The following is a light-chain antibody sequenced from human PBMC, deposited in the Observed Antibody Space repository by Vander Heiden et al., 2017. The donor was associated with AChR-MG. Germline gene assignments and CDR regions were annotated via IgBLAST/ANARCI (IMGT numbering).Light chain of an antibody. V-gene: IGLV3-1*01. CDR2: QHN. CDR1: KLGDKY. Sequence: SYELTKPHSVSVSPGQTASITCSGDKLGDKYACWYQQKPGQSPVLVIYQHNKRPSGIPERFSGSISGNTATLTISGTQAMDEADYYCQAWDITTHVVFGGGTKLTVL. CDR3: QAWDITTHVV. J-gene: IGLJ2*01.